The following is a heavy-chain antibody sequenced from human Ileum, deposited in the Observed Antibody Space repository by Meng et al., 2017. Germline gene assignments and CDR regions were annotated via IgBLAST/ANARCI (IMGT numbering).Heavy chain of an antibody. CDR2: AST. CDR1: GGSVSRAGYQ. J-gene: IGHJ4*02. V-gene: IGHV4-61*08. D-gene: IGHD1-26*01. Sequence: LQESGPGRGRPSWTLYSICPFAGGSVSRAGYQWGWIRQPPGKGLEWIGYASTNYNPSLKSRVTISLDTSRNQFSLSLSSVTAADTAVYYCARDHMGSLDYWGQGILVTVSS. CDR3: ARDHMGSLDY.